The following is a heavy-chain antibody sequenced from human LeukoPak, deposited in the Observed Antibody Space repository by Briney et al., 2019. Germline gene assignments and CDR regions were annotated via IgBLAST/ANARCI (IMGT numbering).Heavy chain of an antibody. D-gene: IGHD2-2*01. CDR1: GGSISSGGYY. Sequence: KTSETLSLTCTDSGGSISSGGYYWSWIRQHPGKGLEWIGYIYYSGSTYYNPSLKSRVTISVDTSKNQFSLKLSSVTAADTAVYYCARSYQSYYYYGMDVWGQGTTVTVSS. J-gene: IGHJ6*02. V-gene: IGHV4-31*03. CDR2: IYYSGST. CDR3: ARSYQSYYYYGMDV.